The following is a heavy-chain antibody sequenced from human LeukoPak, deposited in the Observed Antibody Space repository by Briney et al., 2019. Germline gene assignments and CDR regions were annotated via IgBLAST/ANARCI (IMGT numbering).Heavy chain of an antibody. Sequence: SVKVSCKASGGTFSSYAISWVRQAPGQGLEWMGRIIPIFGTANYAQKFQGRVTITTDESTSTAYMELSSLRSEDTAVYYCARDHGVVVNSWYFDYWGQGTLVTVSS. CDR3: ARDHGVVVNSWYFDY. CDR2: IIPIFGTA. J-gene: IGHJ4*02. V-gene: IGHV1-69*05. D-gene: IGHD3-22*01. CDR1: GGTFSSYA.